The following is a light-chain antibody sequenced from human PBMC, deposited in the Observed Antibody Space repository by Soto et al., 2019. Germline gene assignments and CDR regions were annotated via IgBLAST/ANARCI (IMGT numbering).Light chain of an antibody. CDR3: SSYTGTSTLFVV. CDR2: EVS. Sequence: QSALTQPASVSGSPGQSITISCTGTSSDVGGYNYVSWYQQHPGKAPKLMIYEVSNRPSGVSNRFSGSKSGNTAALTISGLQAEDEGDYYCSSYTGTSTLFVVFGGGTKLTVL. J-gene: IGLJ2*01. CDR1: SSDVGGYNY. V-gene: IGLV2-14*01.